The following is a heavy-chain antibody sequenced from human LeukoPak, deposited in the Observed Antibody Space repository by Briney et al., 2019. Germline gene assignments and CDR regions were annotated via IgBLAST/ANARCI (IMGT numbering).Heavy chain of an antibody. CDR3: ARVGIYDSSGYWY. D-gene: IGHD3-22*01. CDR1: GYTFTGYY. V-gene: IGHV1-2*06. CDR2: INPNSGGT. J-gene: IGHJ4*02. Sequence: ASVKVSCKASGYTFTGYYMHWVRQAPGQGLEWMGRINPNSGGTNYAQKFQGRVTMTRDTSISTAYMELSRLRSDDTAVYYCARVGIYDSSGYWYWGQGTLVTVSS.